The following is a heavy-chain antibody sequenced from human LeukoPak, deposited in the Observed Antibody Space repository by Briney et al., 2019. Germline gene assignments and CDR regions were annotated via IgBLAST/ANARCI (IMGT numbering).Heavy chain of an antibody. V-gene: IGHV3-48*03. CDR1: GFTFSSYE. D-gene: IGHD3-16*01. J-gene: IGHJ2*01. Sequence: GGSLRLSCAASGFTFSSYEMNWVRQAPGKGLEWVSYISSSGSTIYYADSVKGRFTISRDDAKNTLYLQMNSLRAEDTAVYYCARDTITSSRFFDVWGRGTLVTVSS. CDR2: ISSSGSTI. CDR3: ARDTITSSRFFDV.